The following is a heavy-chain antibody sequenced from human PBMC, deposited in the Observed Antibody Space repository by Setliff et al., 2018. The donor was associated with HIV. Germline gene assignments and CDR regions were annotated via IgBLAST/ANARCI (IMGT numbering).Heavy chain of an antibody. CDR2: ISPDDSDT. Sequence: GESLKISCKGSGYSFTNYWIGWVRQMPGKGLEWMGIISPDDSDTRYSPSFQGQVTISVDQSITTAYLQWSSLKASDTAMYYCATSPGTYSDSSASYFDYWGQGTLVTVSS. J-gene: IGHJ4*02. D-gene: IGHD6-6*01. CDR3: ATSPGTYSDSSASYFDY. V-gene: IGHV5-51*01. CDR1: GYSFTNYW.